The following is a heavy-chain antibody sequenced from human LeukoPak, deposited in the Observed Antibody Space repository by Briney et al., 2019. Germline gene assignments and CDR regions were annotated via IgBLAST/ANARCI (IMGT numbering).Heavy chain of an antibody. CDR1: GFTFSRYW. J-gene: IGHJ4*02. CDR2: IKEDGSEK. CDR3: ARDPSSLRDSFDS. V-gene: IGHV3-7*01. Sequence: GGSLRLSCAASGFTFSRYWMNWVRQAPGKGLEWVANIKEDGSEKYYVDSVRGRFTISRDNAKNSLYLQMNSLRAEDTAVYYCARDPSSLRDSFDSWGQGTLVTVSS.